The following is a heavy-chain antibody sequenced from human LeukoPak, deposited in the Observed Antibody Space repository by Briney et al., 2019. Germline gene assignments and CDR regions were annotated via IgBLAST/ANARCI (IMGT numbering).Heavy chain of an antibody. V-gene: IGHV1-69*13. CDR1: GGAFSSYA. CDR2: IIPIFGTA. D-gene: IGHD3-9*01. J-gene: IGHJ4*02. CDR3: ASSTDILTGYLLDY. Sequence: SVKVSCKASGGAFSSYAISWVRQAPGQGLEWMGGIIPIFGTANYAQKFQGRVTITADESTSTAYMELSSLRSEDTAVYYCASSTDILTGYLLDYWGQGTLVTVSS.